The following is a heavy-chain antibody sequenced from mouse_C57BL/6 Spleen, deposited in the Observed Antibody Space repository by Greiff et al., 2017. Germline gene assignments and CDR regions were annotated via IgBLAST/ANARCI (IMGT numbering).Heavy chain of an antibody. V-gene: IGHV1-54*01. CDR2: INPGSGGT. CDR3: ARLYDGYYDAMDY. Sequence: QVQLQQSGAELVRPGTSVTVSCKASGYAFTNYLIEWVKQRPGQGLAWIGVINPGSGGTNYNEKFKGKATLTADKSSSTAYMQLSSLTSEDSAVYFCARLYDGYYDAMDYWGQGTSVTVSS. D-gene: IGHD2-3*01. CDR1: GYAFTNYL. J-gene: IGHJ4*01.